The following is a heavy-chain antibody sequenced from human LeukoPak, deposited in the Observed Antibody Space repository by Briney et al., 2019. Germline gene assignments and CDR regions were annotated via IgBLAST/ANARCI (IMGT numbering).Heavy chain of an antibody. CDR3: AKPARTDYANY. J-gene: IGHJ4*02. V-gene: IGHV3-23*01. Sequence: GGSLRLSCAASGFIFSSCMKWVRQAPGKGLEWVSAISGSGGSTYYADSVKGRFTISRDNSKNTLYLQMNSLRAEDTAVYYCAKPARTDYANYWGQGTLVTVSS. CDR1: GFIFSSC. CDR2: ISGSGGST. D-gene: IGHD4-17*01.